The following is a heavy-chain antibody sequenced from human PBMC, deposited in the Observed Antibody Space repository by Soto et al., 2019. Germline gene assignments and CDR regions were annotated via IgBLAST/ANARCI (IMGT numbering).Heavy chain of an antibody. D-gene: IGHD6-13*01. J-gene: IGHJ4*02. CDR2: ISGSGDST. Sequence: GGSLRLSCAASEFTLSTYAMSWVRQAPGKGLEWVSAISGSGDSTYYVDSVKGRFIISRDTSKNTLYLQMNSLRAEDTALYYCAKSYSSNWYDYFEHWGQGTLVTV. V-gene: IGHV3-23*01. CDR1: EFTLSTYA. CDR3: AKSYSSNWYDYFEH.